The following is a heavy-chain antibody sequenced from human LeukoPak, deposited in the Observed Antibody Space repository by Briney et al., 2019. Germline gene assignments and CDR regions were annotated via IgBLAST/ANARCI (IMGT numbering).Heavy chain of an antibody. D-gene: IGHD2-2*01. Sequence: GGSLRLSCAASGFTFSIFWMSWVRQAPGKGLEWVANINQDGSQKYYVDSVKGRFTISRDNAKNSFFLQMSSLRAEDTSVYYCARDPNCSSTSCYLWDYFDYWGQGTLVTVSS. CDR3: ARDPNCSSTSCYLWDYFDY. V-gene: IGHV3-7*01. J-gene: IGHJ4*02. CDR2: INQDGSQK. CDR1: GFTFSIFW.